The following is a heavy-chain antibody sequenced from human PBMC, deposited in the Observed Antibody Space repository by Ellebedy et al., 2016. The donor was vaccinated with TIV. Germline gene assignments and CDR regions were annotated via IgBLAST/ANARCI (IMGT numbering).Heavy chain of an antibody. CDR1: EFSVSSNY. CDR3: ARQGNYYESSAYPTNTYWYFDL. CDR2: IYSNGGT. D-gene: IGHD3-22*01. J-gene: IGHJ2*01. V-gene: IGHV3-53*01. Sequence: GESLKISXAASEFSVSSNYMSWVRQAPGKGLEWVSVIYSNGGTDYADSVKGRFTISRDNSKNTLYLQMLGLRAEDTAVYYCARQGNYYESSAYPTNTYWYFDLWGRGTLVTVSS.